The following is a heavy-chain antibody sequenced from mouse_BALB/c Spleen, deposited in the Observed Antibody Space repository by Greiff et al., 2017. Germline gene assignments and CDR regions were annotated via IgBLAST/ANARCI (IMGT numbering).Heavy chain of an antibody. CDR1: GYSFTSYW. Sequence: VQGVESGPQLVRPGASVKISCKASGYSFTSYWMHWVKQRPGQGLEWIGMIDPSDSETRLNQKFKDKATLTVDKSSSTAYMQLSSPTSEDSAVYYCARRAARATPWFAYWGQGTLVTVSA. J-gene: IGHJ3*01. V-gene: IGHV1S126*01. D-gene: IGHD3-1*01. CDR3: ARRAARATPWFAY. CDR2: IDPSDSET.